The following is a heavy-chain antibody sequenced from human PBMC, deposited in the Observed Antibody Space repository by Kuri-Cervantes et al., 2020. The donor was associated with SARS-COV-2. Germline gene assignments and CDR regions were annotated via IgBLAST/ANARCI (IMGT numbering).Heavy chain of an antibody. J-gene: IGHJ5*02. CDR1: GGTFSSYA. Sequence: SVKVSCKASGGTFSSYAISWMRQAPGQGLEWMGGIIPIFGTANYAQKFQGRVTITADESTSTAYMELSSLRSEDTAVYYCARAHITILGVQDHWFDPWGQGTLVTVSS. CDR2: IIPIFGTA. V-gene: IGHV1-69*13. D-gene: IGHD3-3*01. CDR3: ARAHITILGVQDHWFDP.